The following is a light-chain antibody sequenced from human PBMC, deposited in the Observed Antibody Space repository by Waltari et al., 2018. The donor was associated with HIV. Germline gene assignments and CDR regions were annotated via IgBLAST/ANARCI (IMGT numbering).Light chain of an antibody. CDR3: QSYDSSLRGHV. CDR1: SSHIGAGFD. V-gene: IGLV1-40*01. Sequence: QSVLTQPPSVSGAPGQRITISCTGSSSHIGAGFDVHWYQQLPGTAPKVLIYGNSNRPSGVPDRFSGSKSGTSASLAITGLQADDEADYYCQSYDSSLRGHVFGTGTKVTVL. CDR2: GNS. J-gene: IGLJ1*01.